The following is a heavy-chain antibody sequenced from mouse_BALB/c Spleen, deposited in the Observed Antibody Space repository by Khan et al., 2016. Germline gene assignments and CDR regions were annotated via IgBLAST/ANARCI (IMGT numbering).Heavy chain of an antibody. CDR3: ARDHGRYYYAMDY. J-gene: IGHJ4*01. CDR2: IWGDGST. V-gene: IGHV2-6-7*01. D-gene: IGHD1-2*01. Sequence: QVQLQQPGPGLVAPSQSLSITCTVSGFSLTGYGVNWVRQPPGKGLEWLGMIWGDGSTDYNSALKSRLSISKDNSKSQVFLKMNSLQTDDTARYYCARDHGRYYYAMDYWGQGTSVTVSS. CDR1: GFSLTGYG.